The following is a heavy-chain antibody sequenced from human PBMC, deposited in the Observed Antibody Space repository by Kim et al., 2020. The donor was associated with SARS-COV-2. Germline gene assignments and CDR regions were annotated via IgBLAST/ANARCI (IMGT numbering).Heavy chain of an antibody. CDR3: AREKIEIQLWDPDFDY. V-gene: IGHV1-2*02. J-gene: IGHJ4*02. D-gene: IGHD5-18*01. Sequence: KFQGRVTMTRDTSISTAYMELSRLRSDDTAVYYCAREKIEIQLWDPDFDYWGQGTLVTVSS.